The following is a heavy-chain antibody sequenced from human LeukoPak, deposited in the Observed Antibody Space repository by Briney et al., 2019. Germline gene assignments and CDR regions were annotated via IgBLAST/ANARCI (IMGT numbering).Heavy chain of an antibody. V-gene: IGHV3-23*01. Sequence: GGTLRLSCAASGFTFSSYGMSWVRQAPGKGLEWVSAISGSGGSTYYADSVKGRFTISRDNSKNTLYLQMNSLRAEDTAVYYCAKSAYDSSGYYSRFGYWGQGTLVTVSS. CDR1: GFTFSSYG. CDR2: ISGSGGST. D-gene: IGHD3-22*01. CDR3: AKSAYDSSGYYSRFGY. J-gene: IGHJ4*02.